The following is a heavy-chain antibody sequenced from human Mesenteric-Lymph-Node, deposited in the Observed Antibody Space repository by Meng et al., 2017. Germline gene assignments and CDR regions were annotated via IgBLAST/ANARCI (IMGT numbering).Heavy chain of an antibody. Sequence: QVQLVQSGAEVKKPGASVKVSCKASGYTFTGYYTHWVRQAPGQGLEWIGRINPNSGGTNYAQKFQGRVTMTRDTSISTAYMELSRLRSDDTAVYYCAREEGPSSSWYVDYWGQGTLVTVSS. CDR1: GYTFTGYY. D-gene: IGHD6-13*01. CDR3: AREEGPSSSWYVDY. J-gene: IGHJ4*02. CDR2: INPNSGGT. V-gene: IGHV1-2*06.